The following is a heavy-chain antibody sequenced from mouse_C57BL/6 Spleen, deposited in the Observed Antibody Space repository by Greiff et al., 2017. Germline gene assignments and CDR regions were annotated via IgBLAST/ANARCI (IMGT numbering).Heavy chain of an antibody. J-gene: IGHJ2*01. CDR1: GYTFTDYY. CDR2: INPNNGGT. D-gene: IGHD1-1*01. CDR3: ARGGSYYGSSLDY. V-gene: IGHV1-26*01. Sequence: EVQLQQSGPELVKPGASVKISCKASGYTFTDYYMNWVKQSHGKSLEWIGDINPNNGGTSYNQKFKGKATLTVDKSSSTAYMELRSLTSEDSAVYYCARGGSYYGSSLDYWGQGTTLTVSS.